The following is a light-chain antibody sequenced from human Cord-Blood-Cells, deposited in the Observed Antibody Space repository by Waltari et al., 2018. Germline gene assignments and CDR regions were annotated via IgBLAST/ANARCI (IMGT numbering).Light chain of an antibody. CDR1: RSDVGGYNY. V-gene: IGLV2-14*03. CDR3: SSYTSSSTLYV. CDR2: DVS. Sequence: QSALTQPAPVSGSPGQSITISCTGTRSDVGGYNYVSWYQQHPCKAPKLMIYDVSNRPSGVSNRFSGSKSGNTASLTISGLQAEDEADYYCSSYTSSSTLYVFGTGTKVTVL. J-gene: IGLJ1*01.